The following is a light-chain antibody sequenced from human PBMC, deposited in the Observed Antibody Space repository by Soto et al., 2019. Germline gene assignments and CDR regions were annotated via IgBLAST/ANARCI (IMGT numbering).Light chain of an antibody. J-gene: IGKJ2*01. CDR3: QQYGSSPPNT. V-gene: IGKV3-20*01. CDR1: QSVSSSY. Sequence: EIVLTQSPGTLSLSPGERATLSCMASQSVSSSYLAWYQQKPGQAPRLLIYGAYSRATGIPDRFSGSGSWTDFTLTISRLEPEGFAVYYCQQYGSSPPNTFGQGTKLEIK. CDR2: GAY.